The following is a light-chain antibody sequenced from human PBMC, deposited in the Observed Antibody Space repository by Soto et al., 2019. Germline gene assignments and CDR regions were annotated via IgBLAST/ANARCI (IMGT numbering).Light chain of an antibody. CDR1: SGDVGGYYY. Sequence: QSVLTQPASVSGSPGQSITISCTGTSGDVGGYYYVSWYQQLPGKAPKLMISGVSNRPSGVSNRFSGSKSGNTASLTISGLQAEDEADYYCSSYTAGGTIFGTGTKVTVL. CDR3: SSYTAGGTI. V-gene: IGLV2-14*01. CDR2: GVS. J-gene: IGLJ1*01.